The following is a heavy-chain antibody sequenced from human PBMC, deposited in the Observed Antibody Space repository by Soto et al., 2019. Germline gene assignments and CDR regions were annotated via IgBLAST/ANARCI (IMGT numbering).Heavy chain of an antibody. CDR1: GFTFDDYA. V-gene: IGHV3-9*01. Sequence: EVQLVESGGGLVQPGRSLRLSCAASGFTFDDYAMHWVRQAPGKGLEWVSGISWNSGSIGYADSVKGRFTISRDNAKNSLYLRMNSLRAEDTALYYCAKDKGFVAVAGSVFDYWGQGTLVTVSS. CDR3: AKDKGFVAVAGSVFDY. CDR2: ISWNSGSI. D-gene: IGHD6-19*01. J-gene: IGHJ4*02.